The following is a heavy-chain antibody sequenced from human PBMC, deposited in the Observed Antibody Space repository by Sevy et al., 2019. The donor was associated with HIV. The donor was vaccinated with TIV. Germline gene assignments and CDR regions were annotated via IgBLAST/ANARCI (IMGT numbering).Heavy chain of an antibody. J-gene: IGHJ4*02. CDR1: GFTFSNAW. D-gene: IGHD3-22*01. Sequence: GSLRLSCAASGFTFSNAWMNWVRQAPGKGLEWVGRIKSKTDGGTTDYAAPVKGRFTISRDDSKNTLYLQMNSLKTEDTAVYYCTSHYYDSSGYYLVDYWGQGTLVTVSS. CDR2: IKSKTDGGTT. CDR3: TSHYYDSSGYYLVDY. V-gene: IGHV3-15*07.